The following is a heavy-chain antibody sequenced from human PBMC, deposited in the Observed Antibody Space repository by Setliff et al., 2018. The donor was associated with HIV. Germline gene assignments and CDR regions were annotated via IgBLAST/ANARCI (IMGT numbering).Heavy chain of an antibody. CDR2: INHSGST. CDR1: GGSLSGHY. V-gene: IGHV4-34*01. Sequence: PSETLSLTCAVYGGSLSGHYWSWIRQPPGKGLEWIGEINHSGSTTYNPSLKSRVTIKVDTFHNQFSLKLSSVTAADTAVYYCAREVFSGWRIFDIWGHGTMVTVSS. CDR3: AREVFSGWRIFDI. D-gene: IGHD6-19*01. J-gene: IGHJ3*02.